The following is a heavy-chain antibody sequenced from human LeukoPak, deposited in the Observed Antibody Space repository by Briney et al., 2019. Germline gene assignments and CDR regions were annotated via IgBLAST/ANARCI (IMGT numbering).Heavy chain of an antibody. V-gene: IGHV3-64D*06. J-gene: IGHJ4*02. CDR2: ISSNGGST. D-gene: IGHD3-10*01. CDR3: VKDPPYGSGSYYSDY. Sequence: PGGSLRLSCSASGFTFSSYAMHWVRQAPGKGLEYVSAISSNGGSTYYADSVKGRFTTSRDNSKNTLYLQMSSLRAEDTAVYYCVKDPPYGSGSYYSDYWGQGTLVTVSS. CDR1: GFTFSSYA.